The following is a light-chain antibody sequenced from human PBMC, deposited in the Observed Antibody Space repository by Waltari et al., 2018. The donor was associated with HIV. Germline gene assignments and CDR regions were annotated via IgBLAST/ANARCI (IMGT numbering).Light chain of an antibody. CDR2: KDT. CDR3: QSADTGGTRV. J-gene: IGLJ1*01. Sequence: SFELTQPPSVSVSPGPTARITCSGDALAKQYTYWYQQKPGQAPVVVIYKDTERPSGIPERFSGSSSGTTVTLTISRVQSEDEADYYCQSADTGGTRVFGPGTKVTVL. CDR1: ALAKQY. V-gene: IGLV3-25*03.